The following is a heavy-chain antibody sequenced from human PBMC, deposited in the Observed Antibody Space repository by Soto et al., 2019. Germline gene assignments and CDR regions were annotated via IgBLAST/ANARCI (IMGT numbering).Heavy chain of an antibody. D-gene: IGHD3-10*01. CDR2: ISAYNGNT. Sequence: QVQLVQSGAEVKKPGASVKVSCKASGYTFTSYGISWVRQAPGQGLEWMGWISAYNGNTNYAQKLQGRVTMTTDTSTSTAYMELRSLRSDDTAVYYCARLSNDYYGSGSYDYYYYYMDVWGKGTTVTVSS. CDR3: ARLSNDYYGSGSYDYYYYYMDV. V-gene: IGHV1-18*01. CDR1: GYTFTSYG. J-gene: IGHJ6*03.